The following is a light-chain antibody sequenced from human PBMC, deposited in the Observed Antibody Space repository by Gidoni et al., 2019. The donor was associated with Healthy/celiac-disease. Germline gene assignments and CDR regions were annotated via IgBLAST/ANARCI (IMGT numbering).Light chain of an antibody. CDR2: GAS. CDR3: QQYGSSFWT. CDR1: QSVSSSY. J-gene: IGKJ1*01. V-gene: IGKV3-20*01. Sequence: EIVLTQSPGTLSLSPGERATLSCRASQSVSSSYLAWYQQKPGQAPRLLIYGASSRATGIPDRFSGSGSGTDFTLTISRLEPEDFAVYYCQQYGSSFWTFXQXTKVEIK.